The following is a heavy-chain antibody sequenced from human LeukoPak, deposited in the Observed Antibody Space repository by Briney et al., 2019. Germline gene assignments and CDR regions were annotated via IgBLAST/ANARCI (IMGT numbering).Heavy chain of an antibody. CDR3: ARGVRAGTTGY. J-gene: IGHJ4*02. V-gene: IGHV1-46*01. D-gene: IGHD1-7*01. Sequence: ASVKVSCKASGYTFTSYYMHWVRQAPGQGLEWMGIIYPSGGSTSYAQKFQGRVTMTRDMSTSTVYMELSSLRSEDTAVYYCARGVRAGTTGYWGQGTLVTVSS. CDR2: IYPSGGST. CDR1: GYTFTSYY.